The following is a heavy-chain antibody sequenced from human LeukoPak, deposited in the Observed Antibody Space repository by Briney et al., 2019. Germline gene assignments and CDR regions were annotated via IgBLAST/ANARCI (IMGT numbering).Heavy chain of an antibody. CDR2: ITSFNGNT. V-gene: IGHV1-18*01. D-gene: IGHD3-3*01. Sequence: ASVKVSCKASGDSFTNYAFTWVRQAPGQGLEWMGWITSFNGNTNYPQKFQGRVTMTADTSTSTVYMDLRSLRSDDTAVYYCARAYDFWSGYSHYFDYWGQGTLVTVSS. CDR1: GDSFTNYA. CDR3: ARAYDFWSGYSHYFDY. J-gene: IGHJ4*02.